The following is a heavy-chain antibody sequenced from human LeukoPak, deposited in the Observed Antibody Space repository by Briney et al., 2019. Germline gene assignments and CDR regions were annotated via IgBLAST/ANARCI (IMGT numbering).Heavy chain of an antibody. D-gene: IGHD4-23*01. CDR1: GGTFSSYA. J-gene: IGHJ5*02. CDR2: IIPIFGTA. Sequence: GASVKVSCKASGGTFSSYAISWVRQAPGQGLEWMGGIIPIFGTANYAQKLQGRVTMTTDTSTSTAYMELRSLRSDDTAVYYCARGWDYGGRWFDPWGQGTLVTVSS. V-gene: IGHV1-69*05. CDR3: ARGWDYGGRWFDP.